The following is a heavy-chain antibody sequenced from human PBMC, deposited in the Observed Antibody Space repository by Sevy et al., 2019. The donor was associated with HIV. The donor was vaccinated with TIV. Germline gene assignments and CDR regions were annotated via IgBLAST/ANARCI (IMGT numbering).Heavy chain of an antibody. D-gene: IGHD2-2*01. V-gene: IGHV3-74*01. CDR1: GFTFSSYW. Sequence: GGSLRLSCAASGFTFSSYWMHWVRQAPGKGLVWVSRINSDGSSTSYADSVKGRFTISRDNAKNTLYLQMNSLRAEDTAVYYCARDRCRSTSCPRTGFDPWGQGTLVTVSS. CDR3: ARDRCRSTSCPRTGFDP. CDR2: INSDGSST. J-gene: IGHJ5*02.